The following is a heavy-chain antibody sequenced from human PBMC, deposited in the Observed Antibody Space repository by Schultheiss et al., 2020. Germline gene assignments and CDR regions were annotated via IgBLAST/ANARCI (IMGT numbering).Heavy chain of an antibody. V-gene: IGHV3-23*01. J-gene: IGHJ6*02. D-gene: IGHD6-13*01. CDR3: ARSSQDYYYYGMDV. CDR2: ISGSGGST. Sequence: GGSLRLSCAASGFTFSSYSMNWVRQAPGKGLEWVSDISGSGGSTYYADSVKGRFTISRANSRNIVSLQMSSLRAEDTAVYYCARSSQDYYYYGMDVWGQGTTVTVAS. CDR1: GFTFSSYS.